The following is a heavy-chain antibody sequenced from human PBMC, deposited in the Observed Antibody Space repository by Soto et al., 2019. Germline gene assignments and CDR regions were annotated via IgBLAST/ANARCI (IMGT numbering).Heavy chain of an antibody. V-gene: IGHV4-39*01. CDR2: IYYSGTT. CDR1: GGSIVTTDQY. CDR3: ARHPRQGRLDYFDD. Sequence: LPETLSLTCSVSGGSIVTTDQYWGWIRRPPGKGLEWIATIYYSGTTFYNPSLRSRVTMSLDTSNNQFSLKVSSVTAADSAVYYCARHPRQGRLDYFDDWGHGTLVTVSS. J-gene: IGHJ4*01.